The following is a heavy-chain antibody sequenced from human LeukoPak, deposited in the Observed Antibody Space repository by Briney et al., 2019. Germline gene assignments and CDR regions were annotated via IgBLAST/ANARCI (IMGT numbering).Heavy chain of an antibody. CDR1: GYSISSGYY. CDR3: ARHKRGNWNYVFDY. V-gene: IGHV4-38-2*01. CDR2: IYYSGST. J-gene: IGHJ4*02. D-gene: IGHD1-7*01. Sequence: SETLSLTCAVSGYSISSGYYWGWIWQPPGKGLEWIGSIYYSGSTYYNPSLKSRVTISVDTSKNQFSLKLSSVTAADTAVYYCARHKRGNWNYVFDYWGQGTLVTVSS.